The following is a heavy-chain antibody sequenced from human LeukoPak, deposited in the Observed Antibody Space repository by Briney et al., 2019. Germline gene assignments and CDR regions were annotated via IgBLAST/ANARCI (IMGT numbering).Heavy chain of an antibody. CDR3: ARDRTGGDILTGYYHSSYYYYMDV. CDR1: GGTFSSYA. V-gene: IGHV1-69*04. J-gene: IGHJ6*03. Sequence: SVKVSCKASGGTFSSYAISWVRQAPGQGLEWMGRIIPILGIANYAQKFQGRVTITADKSTSTAYMELSSLRSEDTAVYYCARDRTGGDILTGYYHSSYYYYMDVWGKGTTVTVS. CDR2: IIPILGIA. D-gene: IGHD3-9*01.